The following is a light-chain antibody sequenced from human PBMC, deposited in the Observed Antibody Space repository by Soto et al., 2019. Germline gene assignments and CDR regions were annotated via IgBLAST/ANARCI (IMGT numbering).Light chain of an antibody. CDR1: QSISSY. V-gene: IGKV1-39*01. J-gene: IGKJ1*01. CDR2: AAS. Sequence: DIQMTQSPSSLSASVGDRVTITCRASQSISSYLNWYQQKPGNAPKLLIYAASSLQSGVPSRFSGSGSGTDFTLTISSLQPEDFATYYCQQSYSTLETFGQGTKVEIK. CDR3: QQSYSTLET.